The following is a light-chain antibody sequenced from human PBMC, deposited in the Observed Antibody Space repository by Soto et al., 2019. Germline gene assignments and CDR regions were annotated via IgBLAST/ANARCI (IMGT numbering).Light chain of an antibody. CDR3: QQYSLYPWT. V-gene: IGKV1-5*03. CDR1: QSIGSS. J-gene: IGKJ1*01. Sequence: DIQMTQSPSTLSASVGDRVTITCRASQSIGSSLAWYQQKPGKAPNLLIYKAFSLESGVPSRFSGSGSGAEFTLTIISLQPDDFATYYCQQYSLYPWTFSQGTKVESK. CDR2: KAF.